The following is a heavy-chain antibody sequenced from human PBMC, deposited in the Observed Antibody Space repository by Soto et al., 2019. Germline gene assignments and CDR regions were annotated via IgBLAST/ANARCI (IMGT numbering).Heavy chain of an antibody. J-gene: IGHJ6*02. D-gene: IGHD1-26*01. CDR1: GFTFSSYS. V-gene: IGHV3-21*01. Sequence: GSLRLSCAASGFTFSSYSMNWVRQAPGKGLEWVSSISSSSSYIYYADSVKGRFTISRDNAKNSLYLQMNSLRAEATAVYYCARDWSGSYYSYYGMDVWGQGTPVTVSS. CDR3: ARDWSGSYYSYYGMDV. CDR2: ISSSSSYI.